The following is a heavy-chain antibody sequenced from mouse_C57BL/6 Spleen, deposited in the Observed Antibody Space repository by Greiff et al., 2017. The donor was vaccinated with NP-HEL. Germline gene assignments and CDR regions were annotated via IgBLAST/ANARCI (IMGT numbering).Heavy chain of an antibody. CDR1: GYTFTDYN. V-gene: IGHV1-18*01. Sequence: EVQLQQSGPELVKPGASVKIPCKASGYTFTDYNMDWVKQSHGKSLEWIGDINPNNGGTIYNQKFKGKATLTVDKSSSTAYMELRSLTSEDTAVYYCARSNLGGSIFFDYWGQGTTLTVSS. J-gene: IGHJ2*01. CDR3: ARSNLGGSIFFDY. D-gene: IGHD1-1*01. CDR2: INPNNGGT.